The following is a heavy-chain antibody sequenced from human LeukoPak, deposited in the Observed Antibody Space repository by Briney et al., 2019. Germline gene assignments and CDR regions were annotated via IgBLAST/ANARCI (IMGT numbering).Heavy chain of an antibody. CDR1: GGSFSDYY. J-gene: IGHJ3*02. Sequence: SETLSLTCAVYGGSFSDYYWTWIRQPPGKGLEWIGYIYYSGSTNYNPSLKSRVTISVDTSKNQFSLKLSSVTAADTAVYYCARHVSSGWIPGAFDIWGQGTMVTVSS. D-gene: IGHD6-19*01. CDR3: ARHVSSGWIPGAFDI. CDR2: IYYSGST. V-gene: IGHV4-59*08.